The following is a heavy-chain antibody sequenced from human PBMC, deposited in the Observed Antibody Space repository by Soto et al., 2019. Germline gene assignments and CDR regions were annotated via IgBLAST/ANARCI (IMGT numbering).Heavy chain of an antibody. CDR3: ARHYYDTLGD. CDR2: IYYSGST. J-gene: IGHJ4*02. Sequence: SETLSLTCTVSGGSISSSSYYWGWIRQPPGKGLEWIGSIYYSGSTYYNPSLKSRVTISVDTSKNQFSLKLSSVTAADTAGYYCARHYYDTLGDWGQGTLVTVSS. V-gene: IGHV4-39*01. D-gene: IGHD3-22*01. CDR1: GGSISSSSYY.